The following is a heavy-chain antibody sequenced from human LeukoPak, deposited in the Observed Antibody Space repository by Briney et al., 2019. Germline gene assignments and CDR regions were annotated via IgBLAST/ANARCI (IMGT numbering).Heavy chain of an antibody. CDR3: ARDSMIVVVIRPLDY. J-gene: IGHJ4*02. D-gene: IGHD3-22*01. CDR2: ISSSSSYI. CDR1: GFTFSSYS. V-gene: IGHV3-21*06. Sequence: GGSLRLSCAASGFTFSSYSMNWVRQAPGKVLEWVSSISSSSSYIYYADSVKGRFTISRDNAKNSLYLQMNSLRAEDTAVYYCARDSMIVVVIRPLDYWGQGTLVTVSS.